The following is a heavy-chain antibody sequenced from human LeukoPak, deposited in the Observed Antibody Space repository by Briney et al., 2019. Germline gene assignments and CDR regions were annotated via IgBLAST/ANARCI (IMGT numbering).Heavy chain of an antibody. J-gene: IGHJ4*01. V-gene: IGHV3-74*01. Sequence: GGSLRLSCAASGXTFSSYWMHWVRQAPGKGLVWVSRINSDGSSTNYADSVKGRFTISRDNAKNTLYLQMNSLRAEDTAMYYCARAVYYSNYLGYWGQGTLVTVSP. CDR1: GXTFSSYW. D-gene: IGHD3-10*01. CDR2: INSDGSST. CDR3: ARAVYYSNYLGY.